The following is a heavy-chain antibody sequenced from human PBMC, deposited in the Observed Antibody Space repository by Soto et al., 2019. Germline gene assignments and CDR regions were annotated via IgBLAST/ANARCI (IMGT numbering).Heavy chain of an antibody. D-gene: IGHD4-17*01. CDR2: IYDSGTT. Sequence: QVQLRESGPGLVRPSETLSLTCTVSGGSITGYYWSWIRQPPGKGLEWIGYIYDSGTTTYNAALKRRVANSADTSKNQFSLNLRAVTAADTAVYYCARRNYGEEGDFFDFWGQGLLVTVSS. J-gene: IGHJ4*02. V-gene: IGHV4-59*08. CDR3: ARRNYGEEGDFFDF. CDR1: GGSITGYY.